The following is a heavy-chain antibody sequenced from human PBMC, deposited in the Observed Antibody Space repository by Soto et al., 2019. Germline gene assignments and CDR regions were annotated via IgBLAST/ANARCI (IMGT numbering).Heavy chain of an antibody. CDR3: ARENNQKLGYCSSTSCYVGAFDI. J-gene: IGHJ3*02. D-gene: IGHD2-2*01. Sequence: GGSLRLSCAASGFTFSSYWMSWVRQAPGKGLEWVANIKQDGSEKYYVDSVKGRFTISRDNAKNSLYLQMNSLRAEDTAVYYCARENNQKLGYCSSTSCYVGAFDIWGQGTMVTVSS. V-gene: IGHV3-7*01. CDR1: GFTFSSYW. CDR2: IKQDGSEK.